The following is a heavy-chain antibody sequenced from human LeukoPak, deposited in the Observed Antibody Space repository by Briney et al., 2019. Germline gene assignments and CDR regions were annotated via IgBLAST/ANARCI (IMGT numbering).Heavy chain of an antibody. Sequence: PEASVKVSCKASGYTFTSYGISWVRQAPGQGLEWMGWISAYNGNTNYAQKLQGRVTMTTDTSTSTAYMELRSLRSDDTAVYYCARTYYYDSSGYYTNYYYYYMDVWGKGATVTISS. V-gene: IGHV1-18*01. D-gene: IGHD3-22*01. CDR3: ARTYYYDSSGYYTNYYYYYMDV. J-gene: IGHJ6*03. CDR1: GYTFTSYG. CDR2: ISAYNGNT.